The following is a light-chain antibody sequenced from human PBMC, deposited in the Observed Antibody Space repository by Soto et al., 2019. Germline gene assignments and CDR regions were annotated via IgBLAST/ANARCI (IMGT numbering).Light chain of an antibody. CDR1: SSDVGGYDY. CDR3: CSYSYTYTYV. V-gene: IGLV2-11*01. Sequence: QSALTQPRSVSEAPGQSVTISCTGTSSDVGGYDYLSWYQQHPGKATKLLIYGVSERPSGVPDRFSGSKSGSTASLTISGLQAEDEADYFCCSYSYTYTYVFGTVTKLTVL. J-gene: IGLJ1*01. CDR2: GVS.